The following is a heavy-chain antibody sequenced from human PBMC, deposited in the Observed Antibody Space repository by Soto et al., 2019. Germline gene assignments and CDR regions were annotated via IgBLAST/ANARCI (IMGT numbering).Heavy chain of an antibody. J-gene: IGHJ5*02. Sequence: PSETLSLTCTVSGGSISSSSYYWGWIRQPPGKGLEWIGSIYYSGSTYYNPSLKSRVTISVDTSKNQFSLKLSSVTAADTAVYYCASTYYYGSGSYLPYPPEYYNWFDPWGQGTLVTVSS. CDR3: ASTYYYGSGSYLPYPPEYYNWFDP. D-gene: IGHD3-10*01. V-gene: IGHV4-39*01. CDR2: IYYSGST. CDR1: GGSISSSSYY.